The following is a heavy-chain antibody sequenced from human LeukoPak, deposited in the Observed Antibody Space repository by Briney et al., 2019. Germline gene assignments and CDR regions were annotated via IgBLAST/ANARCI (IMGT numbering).Heavy chain of an antibody. J-gene: IGHJ4*02. CDR1: GSTFTDYY. Sequence: ASVKVSCNASGSTFTDYYMHWVRQAPGQGLEWMGWINPNSGGTNFAQKFKGRVTMTRDTSITAAYMELSRLRSDDTAVYYCARDLAVAGTMVEFDYWGQGTLVTVSS. V-gene: IGHV1-2*02. CDR3: ARDLAVAGTMVEFDY. D-gene: IGHD6-19*01. CDR2: INPNSGGT.